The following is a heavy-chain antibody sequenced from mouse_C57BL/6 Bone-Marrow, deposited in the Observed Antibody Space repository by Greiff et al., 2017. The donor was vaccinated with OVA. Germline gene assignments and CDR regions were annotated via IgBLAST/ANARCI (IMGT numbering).Heavy chain of an antibody. J-gene: IGHJ3*01. CDR3: ASRGSSQFAY. D-gene: IGHD1-1*01. V-gene: IGHV1-18*01. CDR2: INPNNGGT. Sequence: EVHLVESGPELVKPGASVKIPCKASGYTFTDYNMDWVKQSHGKSLEWIGDINPNNGGTIYNQKFKGKATLTVDKSSSTAYMELRSLTSEDTAVYYCASRGSSQFAYWGQGTLVTVSA. CDR1: GYTFTDYN.